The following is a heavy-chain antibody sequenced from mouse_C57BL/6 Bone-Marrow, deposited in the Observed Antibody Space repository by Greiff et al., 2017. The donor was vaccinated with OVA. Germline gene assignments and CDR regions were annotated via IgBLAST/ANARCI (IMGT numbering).Heavy chain of an antibody. CDR1: GYTFTSYW. D-gene: IGHD2-10*01. CDR2: IHPNSGST. Sequence: QVQLQQPGAELVKPGASVTLSCKASGYTFTSYWMHWVKQRPGQGLEWIGMIHPNSGSTNYNEKFKSKATLTVDKSSSTAYMQLSSLTSEDSAVYYCARSPTMVTTADYAMDYWGQGTSVTVSS. CDR3: ARSPTMVTTADYAMDY. J-gene: IGHJ4*01. V-gene: IGHV1-64*01.